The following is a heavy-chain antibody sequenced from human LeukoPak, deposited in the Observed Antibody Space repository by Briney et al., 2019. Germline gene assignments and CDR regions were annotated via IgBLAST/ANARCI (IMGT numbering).Heavy chain of an antibody. J-gene: IGHJ4*02. CDR3: ARDIYGGNSGYDY. V-gene: IGHV4-59*01. CDR2: IYYSGST. D-gene: IGHD4-23*01. Sequence: SETLSLTCTVSGGSISSYYWSWIRQPPGKGLEWIGYIYYSGSTNYNPSLKSRVTISVDTSKNQFSLKLSSVTAADTAVYYCARDIYGGNSGYDYWGQGTLVTVSS. CDR1: GGSISSYY.